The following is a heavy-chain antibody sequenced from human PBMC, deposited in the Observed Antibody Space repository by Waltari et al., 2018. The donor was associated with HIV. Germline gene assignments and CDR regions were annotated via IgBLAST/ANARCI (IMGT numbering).Heavy chain of an antibody. V-gene: IGHV4-61*02. J-gene: IGHJ4*02. CDR2: IYTSGST. D-gene: IGHD2-15*01. CDR1: GGSISSGSYY. Sequence: QVQLQESGPGLVKPSQTLSLPCTVSGGSISSGSYYWSWIRQPAGKGLEWIGRIYTSGSTNYNPSLKSRVTISVDTSKNQFSLKLSSVTAADTAVYYCARYYCSGGSCSDYWGQGTLVTVSS. CDR3: ARYYCSGGSCSDY.